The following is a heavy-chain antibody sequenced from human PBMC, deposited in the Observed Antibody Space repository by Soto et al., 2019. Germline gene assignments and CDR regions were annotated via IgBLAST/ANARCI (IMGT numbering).Heavy chain of an antibody. Sequence: QVQLQQWGAGLLKPSETLSLTCAVYGGSFSGYYWSWIRQPPGKGLEWIGEINHSGSTNYNPSLKSRVTISVDTSKNQFSLKLSSVTAADTAVYYCARAAAVTKLRWFDPWGQGTLVTVSS. CDR2: INHSGST. CDR1: GGSFSGYY. V-gene: IGHV4-34*01. D-gene: IGHD4-4*01. CDR3: ARAAAVTKLRWFDP. J-gene: IGHJ5*02.